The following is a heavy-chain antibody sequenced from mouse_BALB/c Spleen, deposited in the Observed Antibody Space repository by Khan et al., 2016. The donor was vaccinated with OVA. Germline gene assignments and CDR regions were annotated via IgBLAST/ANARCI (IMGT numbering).Heavy chain of an antibody. V-gene: IGHV1S137*01. D-gene: IGHD2-3*01. Sequence: QVQLQQSGPELVRPGVSVKISCKGPDYTFTDYPMHWVRQSHVKSLEWIGAVSTYYGNTNYNQKFKGKAIMTVDKSSSTAYMELARLTSEDSAIXYCVRDDGYSLFAYWGQGTLVTVSA. CDR3: VRDDGYSLFAY. CDR1: DYTFTDYP. J-gene: IGHJ3*01. CDR2: VSTYYGNT.